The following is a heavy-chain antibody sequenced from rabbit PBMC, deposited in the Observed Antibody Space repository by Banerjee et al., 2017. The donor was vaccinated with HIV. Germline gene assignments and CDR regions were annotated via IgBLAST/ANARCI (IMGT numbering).Heavy chain of an antibody. V-gene: IGHV1S40*01. J-gene: IGHJ6*01. CDR2: IYTGSDNT. CDR1: GFTISSTYW. D-gene: IGHD4-2*01. CDR3: ARDLGGMRDL. Sequence: QSLEESGGGLVQPEGSLTLTCTASGFTISSTYWMCWVRQAPGKGLEWIGCIYTGSDNTYYANWAKGRFTISKTSSTTVTLQMTSLTAADTATYFCARDLGGMRDLWGQGTLVTVS.